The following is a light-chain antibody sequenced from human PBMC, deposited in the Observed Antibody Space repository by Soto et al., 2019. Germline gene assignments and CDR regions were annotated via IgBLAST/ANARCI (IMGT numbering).Light chain of an antibody. J-gene: IGKJ2*01. V-gene: IGKV3-15*01. CDR2: GAS. CDR3: QQYNNWPWFT. Sequence: EIVMTQSPATLSVSPGERATLSCRASQSVSSNLAWYQQKPGQAPRLLIYGASTRATGVPARFSGSGSGTEVTLTISSRQSEDFAVYYCQQYNNWPWFTFGQGTKLEIK. CDR1: QSVSSN.